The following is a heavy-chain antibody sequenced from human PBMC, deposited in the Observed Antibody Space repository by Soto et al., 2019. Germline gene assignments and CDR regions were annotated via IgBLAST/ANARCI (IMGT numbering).Heavy chain of an antibody. CDR3: ARRRSGSFGPDVFDV. J-gene: IGHJ3*01. CDR2: IYPGDSDT. CDR1: GCSFTNYL. Sequence: EVQLVQSGAEVKKPGESLKISCKGSGCSFTNYLIGWVRQMPGKGLEWMGVIYPGDSDTRYSPSLQGQVTISADKSISTAYLQWSSLKASDTAMYYCARRRSGSFGPDVFDVWGQGTMVTVSS. D-gene: IGHD1-26*01. V-gene: IGHV5-51*01.